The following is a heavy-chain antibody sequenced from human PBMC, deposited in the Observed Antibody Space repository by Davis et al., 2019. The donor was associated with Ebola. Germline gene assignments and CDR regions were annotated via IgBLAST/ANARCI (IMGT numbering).Heavy chain of an antibody. V-gene: IGHV1-46*01. CDR3: ARGSSVDTAMVTTFDY. J-gene: IGHJ4*02. Sequence: ASVKVSCKASGYTFTGYYMHWVRQAPGQGLEWMGIINPSGGSTSYAQKFQGRVTMTRDTSTSTVYMELSSLRSEDTAVYYCARGSSVDTAMVTTFDYWGQGTLVTVSS. CDR1: GYTFTGYY. CDR2: INPSGGST. D-gene: IGHD5-18*01.